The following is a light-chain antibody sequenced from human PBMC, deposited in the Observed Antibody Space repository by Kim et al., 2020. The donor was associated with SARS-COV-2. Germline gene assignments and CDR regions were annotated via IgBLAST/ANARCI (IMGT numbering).Light chain of an antibody. J-gene: IGLJ2*01. CDR3: LLLYSGGRRV. Sequence: GGTITLPCGSSTGTVTIDHWPYWLQQKPGQAPRTLIYDTSNKYSWTPARFSGSLLGGQAALTLSGAQPEDEADYYCLLLYSGGRRVFGGGTQLTVL. CDR2: DTS. CDR1: TGTVTIDHW. V-gene: IGLV7-46*01.